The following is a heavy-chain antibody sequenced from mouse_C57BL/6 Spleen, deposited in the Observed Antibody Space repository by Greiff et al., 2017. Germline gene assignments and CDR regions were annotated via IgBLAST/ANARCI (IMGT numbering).Heavy chain of an antibody. CDR1: GFSLTSYG. Sequence: QVQLQQSGPGLVQPSQSLSITCTVSGFSLTSYGVHWVRQSPGKGLEWLGVIWSGGSTDYNAAFISRLSISKDNSKSQVFFKMNRLQADDTAIYYCARNPVYYYGSSYNYFDVWGTGTTVTVSS. CDR2: IWSGGST. D-gene: IGHD1-1*01. J-gene: IGHJ1*03. V-gene: IGHV2-2*01. CDR3: ARNPVYYYGSSYNYFDV.